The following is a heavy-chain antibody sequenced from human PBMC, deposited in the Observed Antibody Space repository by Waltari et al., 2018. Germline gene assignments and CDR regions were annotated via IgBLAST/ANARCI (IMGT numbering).Heavy chain of an antibody. D-gene: IGHD4-17*01. J-gene: IGHJ4*02. CDR1: GFTFSSYA. CDR2: IYSGGST. CDR3: AREYGDYVYFDY. Sequence: EVQLLESGGGLVQPGGSLRLSCAASGFTFSSYAMTWVRQAPGKGLEWVSVIYSGGSTYYADSVKGRFTISRDNSKNTLYLQMNSLRAEDTAVYYCAREYGDYVYFDYWGQGTLVTVSS. V-gene: IGHV3-23*03.